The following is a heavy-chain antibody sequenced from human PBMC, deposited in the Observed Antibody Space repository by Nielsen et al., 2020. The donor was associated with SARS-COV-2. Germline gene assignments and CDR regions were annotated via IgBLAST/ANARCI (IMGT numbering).Heavy chain of an antibody. V-gene: IGHV7-4-1*02. CDR1: GYTFTSYA. J-gene: IGHJ6*03. CDR3: ARPEWLSGYWYMDV. Sequence: ASVKVSCKASGYTFTSYAMNWVRQAPGQGLGWMGWINTNTGNPTYAQGFTGRFVFSLDTSVSTAYLQISSLKAEDTAVYYCARPEWLSGYWYMDVWGKGTTVTVSS. D-gene: IGHD3-3*01. CDR2: INTNTGNP.